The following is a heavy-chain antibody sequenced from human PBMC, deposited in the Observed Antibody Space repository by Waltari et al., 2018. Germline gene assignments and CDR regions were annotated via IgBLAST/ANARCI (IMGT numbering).Heavy chain of an antibody. CDR3: ARHARGARFGEVDY. V-gene: IGHV4-39*01. D-gene: IGHD3-10*01. CDR1: GGSISSSSYY. J-gene: IGHJ4*02. CDR2: IYYSGST. Sequence: QLQLQESGPGLVKPSETLSLTCTVSGGSISSSSYYWGWIRRPPGKGLEWIGSIYYSGSTYYNPSLKSRVTISVDTSKNQFSLKLSSVTAADTAVYYCARHARGARFGEVDYWGQGTLVTVSS.